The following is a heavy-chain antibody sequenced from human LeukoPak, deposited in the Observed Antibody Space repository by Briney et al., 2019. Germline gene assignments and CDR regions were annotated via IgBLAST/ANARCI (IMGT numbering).Heavy chain of an antibody. D-gene: IGHD1-26*01. CDR1: GFPFSGSA. J-gene: IGHJ5*02. V-gene: IGHV3-73*01. CDR2: IRSKANSYAT. CDR3: TRQLWEDEAENWFDP. Sequence: GSLKLSCAASGFPFSGSAMHWVRQASGKGLEWVGRIRSKANSYATAYAASVKGRFTISRDDSKNTAYLQMNSLKTEDTAVYYCTRQLWEDEAENWFDPWGQGTLVTVSS.